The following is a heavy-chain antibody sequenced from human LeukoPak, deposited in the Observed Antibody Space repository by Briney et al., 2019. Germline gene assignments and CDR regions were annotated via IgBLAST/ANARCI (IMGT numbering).Heavy chain of an antibody. V-gene: IGHV4-34*01. J-gene: IGHJ4*02. D-gene: IGHD2-2*01. CDR2: INHSGST. Sequence: SETLSLTCTVSGGSISSYYWSWIRQPPGKGLEWIGEINHSGSTNYNPSLKSRVTISVDTSKNQFSLKLSSVTAADTAVYYCARHRRDIVVVPADFDYWGQGTLVTVSS. CDR1: GGSISSYY. CDR3: ARHRRDIVVVPADFDY.